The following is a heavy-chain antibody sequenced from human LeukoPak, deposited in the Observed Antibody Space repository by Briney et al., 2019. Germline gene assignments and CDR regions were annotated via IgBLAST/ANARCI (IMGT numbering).Heavy chain of an antibody. V-gene: IGHV5-51*01. J-gene: IGHJ2*01. Sequence: GESLKIPCKGSGYSFTSYWIGWVRQMPGKGLEWMGIIYPGDSDTRYSPSFQGQVTISADKSISTAYLQWSSLKASDTAMYYCARHNQDIVLMVYAMGWYFDLWGRGTLVTVSS. CDR1: GYSFTSYW. CDR3: ARHNQDIVLMVYAMGWYFDL. D-gene: IGHD2-8*01. CDR2: IYPGDSDT.